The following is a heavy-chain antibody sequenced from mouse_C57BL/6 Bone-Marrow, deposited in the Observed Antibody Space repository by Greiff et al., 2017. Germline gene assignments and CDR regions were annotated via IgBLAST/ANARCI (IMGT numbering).Heavy chain of an antibody. Sequence: QVQLKESGAELVKPGASVKMSCKASGYTFTTYPIEWMKQNHGKSLEWIGNFHPYNDDTKYNEKFKGKATLTVEKSSSTVYLALSRLTSDDSAVXYCARIGYYGSSYGAMDYWGQGTSVTVSS. J-gene: IGHJ4*01. CDR3: ARIGYYGSSYGAMDY. D-gene: IGHD1-1*01. V-gene: IGHV1-47*01. CDR1: GYTFTTYP. CDR2: FHPYNDDT.